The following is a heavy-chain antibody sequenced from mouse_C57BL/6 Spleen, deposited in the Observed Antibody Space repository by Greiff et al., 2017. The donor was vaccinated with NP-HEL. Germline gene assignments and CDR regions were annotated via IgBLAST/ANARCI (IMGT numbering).Heavy chain of an antibody. CDR2: IDPSDSYT. CDR3: ARSSLYGSPAWFAY. V-gene: IGHV1-59*01. CDR1: GYTFTSYW. D-gene: IGHD1-1*01. Sequence: QVQLKQPGAELVRPGTSVKLSCKASGYTFTSYWMHWVKQRPGQGLEWIGVIDPSDSYTNYNQKFKGKATLTVDTSSSTAYMQLSSLTSEDSAVYYCARSSLYGSPAWFAYWGQGTLVTVSA. J-gene: IGHJ3*01.